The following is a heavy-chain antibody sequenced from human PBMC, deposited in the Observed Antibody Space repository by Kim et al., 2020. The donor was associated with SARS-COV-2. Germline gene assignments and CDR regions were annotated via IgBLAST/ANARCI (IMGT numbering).Heavy chain of an antibody. CDR1: GGSFSGYY. CDR3: ARGLPPNARWKRSHYCYG. Sequence: SETLCLTCAVYGGSFSGYYWSWIRQPPGKGLEWIGEINHSGSTNYNPSLKSRVIISVDTSKNQFSLNQSSVTAADKAVDYFARGLPPNARWKRSHYCYG. CDR2: INHSGST. V-gene: IGHV4-34*01. D-gene: IGHD1-1*01. J-gene: IGHJ6*01.